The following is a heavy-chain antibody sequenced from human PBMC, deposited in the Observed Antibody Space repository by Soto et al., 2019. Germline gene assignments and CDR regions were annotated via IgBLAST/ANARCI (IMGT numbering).Heavy chain of an antibody. D-gene: IGHD6-19*01. V-gene: IGHV1-18*01. CDR3: ARGIVSGWYGTQAVDI. CDR2: ISAYNGNT. J-gene: IGHJ3*02. CDR1: GYTFTSYG. Sequence: QVQLVQSGAEVKKPGASVKVSCKASGYTFTSYGISWVRQAPGQGLEWMGWISAYNGNTNYVQKLQGRVTMTTDTSRSTAYMELRSLRSDDTAVDYCARGIVSGWYGTQAVDIWGQGTMVTVSS.